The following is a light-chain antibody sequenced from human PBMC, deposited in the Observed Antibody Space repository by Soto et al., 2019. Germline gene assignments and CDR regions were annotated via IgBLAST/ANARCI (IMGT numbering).Light chain of an antibody. CDR1: QSVSSN. J-gene: IGKJ2*01. Sequence: EIVMTQYPATLSVSPGERATLSCRASQSVSSNLAWYQQKPGQAPRLLIYGASTRATGIPARFSGSGSGTEFTLTISSLQSEDFAVYYCQQYNNWPPGLYTCGQGTKLEIK. CDR2: GAS. CDR3: QQYNNWPPGLYT. V-gene: IGKV3-15*01.